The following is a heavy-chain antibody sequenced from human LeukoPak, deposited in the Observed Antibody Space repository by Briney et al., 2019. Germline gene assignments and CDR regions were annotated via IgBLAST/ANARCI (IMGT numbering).Heavy chain of an antibody. V-gene: IGHV3-23*01. Sequence: GGSLRLSCAASGFTFSSYAMSWVRQAPGKGLEWVSGISGSGGTTYHADSVKGRFTISRDNSRNTLYLQMNSLRAEDTAVYYCAKGYRSSFTCYSRFDPWGQGTLVTVSS. CDR3: AKGYRSSFTCYSRFDP. J-gene: IGHJ5*02. D-gene: IGHD2-2*01. CDR2: ISGSGGTT. CDR1: GFTFSSYA.